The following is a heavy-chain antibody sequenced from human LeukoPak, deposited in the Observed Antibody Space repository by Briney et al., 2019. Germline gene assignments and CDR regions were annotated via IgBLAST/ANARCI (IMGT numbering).Heavy chain of an antibody. D-gene: IGHD3-10*01. CDR3: ACVVRGVIDY. CDR1: GGSFSGHY. Sequence: TASETLSLTCAVYGGSFSGHYGSWIRQPPGKGLEWIGEINHRGSTNYHPSLKSRVTISGDTSKNQFSLKLSSVTAADTAVYYCACVVRGVIDYWGQGTLVTVSS. CDR2: INHRGST. J-gene: IGHJ4*02. V-gene: IGHV4-34*01.